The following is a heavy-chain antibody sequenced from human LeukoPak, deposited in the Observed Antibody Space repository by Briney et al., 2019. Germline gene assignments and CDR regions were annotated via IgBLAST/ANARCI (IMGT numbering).Heavy chain of an antibody. CDR3: ARARHSSSSAFWAGPGGYYFDY. J-gene: IGHJ4*02. V-gene: IGHV4-61*02. D-gene: IGHD6-6*01. CDR2: IFTSGST. CDR1: GYSISSGYY. Sequence: SETLSLTCTVSGYSISSGYYWGWIRQPAGEGLEWIGRIFTSGSTKYNPSLKSRVTISVDTSKNQFSLKLSSVPAADTAVYYCARARHSSSSAFWAGPGGYYFDYWGQGTLVTVSS.